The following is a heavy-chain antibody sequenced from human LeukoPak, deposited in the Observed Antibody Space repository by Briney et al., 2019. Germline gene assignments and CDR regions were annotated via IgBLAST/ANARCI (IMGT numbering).Heavy chain of an antibody. Sequence: PSETLSLTCTVSGGSISGYYWSWIRQPPGKGLEWIGEINHSGSTNYNPSLKSRVTISVDTSKNQFSLKLSSVTAADTAVYYCAGGGKQWLVRETNFDYWGQGTLVTVSS. CDR2: INHSGST. CDR3: AGGGKQWLVRETNFDY. D-gene: IGHD6-19*01. V-gene: IGHV4-34*01. CDR1: GGSISGYY. J-gene: IGHJ4*02.